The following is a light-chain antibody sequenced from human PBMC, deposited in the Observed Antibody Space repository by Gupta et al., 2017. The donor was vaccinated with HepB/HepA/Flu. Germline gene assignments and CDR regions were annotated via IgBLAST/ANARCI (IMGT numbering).Light chain of an antibody. CDR3: CSYAGSVV. Sequence: QSALPQPASVSGSPGQSITLSCTGTSSDVGSYKFVSWYQQHPGKAPKLMIYEVSKRPSGVSNRFSGSKSGNTASLTISGLQAEDEANYYCCSYAGSVVFGGGTKLTVL. CDR2: EVS. V-gene: IGLV2-23*02. CDR1: SSDVGSYKF. J-gene: IGLJ2*01.